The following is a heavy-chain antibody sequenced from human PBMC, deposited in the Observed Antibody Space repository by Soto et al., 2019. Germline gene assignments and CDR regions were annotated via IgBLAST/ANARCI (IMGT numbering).Heavy chain of an antibody. CDR1: GYTFTGYY. V-gene: IGHV1-2*02. Sequence: ASVKVSCKASGYTFTGYYMHWVRQAPGQGLEWMGWINPNSGGTNYAQKFQGRVTITRDTSISTAYMELSRLRSDDTAVYYCARGLRFLEWLYAYWGQGTLVTVSS. CDR3: ARGLRFLEWLYAY. D-gene: IGHD3-3*01. J-gene: IGHJ4*02. CDR2: INPNSGGT.